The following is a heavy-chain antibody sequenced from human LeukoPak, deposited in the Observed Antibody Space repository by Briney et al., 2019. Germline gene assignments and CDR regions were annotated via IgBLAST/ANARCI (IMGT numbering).Heavy chain of an antibody. CDR2: IYYSGST. V-gene: IGHV4-59*08. CDR3: ARRGFGEFGEFDY. CDR1: GGSISSYY. D-gene: IGHD3-10*01. Sequence: SETLSLTCTVSGGSISSYYWSWIRQPPGKGLEWIGYIYYSGSTNYNPSLQSRVAISVDTSKNQFSLKLSSVTAADTAVYYCARRGFGEFGEFDYWGQGTLITVSS. J-gene: IGHJ4*02.